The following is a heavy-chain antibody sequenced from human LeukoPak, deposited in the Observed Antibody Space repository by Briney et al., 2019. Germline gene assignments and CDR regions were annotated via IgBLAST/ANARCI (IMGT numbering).Heavy chain of an antibody. J-gene: IGHJ6*02. D-gene: IGHD1-14*01. Sequence: GASVKVSCKVSGYTLTELSMHWVRQAPGQGLEWMGIINPNGGSTSYAQKFQGRVTMTRDTSTSTVYMELSSLRSEDTAVYYCARRTGVYGMDVWGQGTTVTVSS. CDR2: INPNGGST. V-gene: IGHV1-46*01. CDR3: ARRTGVYGMDV. CDR1: GYTLTELS.